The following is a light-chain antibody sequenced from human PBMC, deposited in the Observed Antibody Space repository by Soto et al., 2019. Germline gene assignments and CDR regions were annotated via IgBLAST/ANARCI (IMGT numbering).Light chain of an antibody. J-gene: IGKJ1*01. CDR2: GAS. Sequence: EIVLTQSPGTLSLSPGERAALSCRASQSVSSGYLAWYQQRPGQAPRLLIYGASSRATGIPDRFSGSGSGTDFTLTISRLEPEDFAVYYCQQYGGSWTFGQGTKVEI. V-gene: IGKV3-20*01. CDR1: QSVSSGY. CDR3: QQYGGSWT.